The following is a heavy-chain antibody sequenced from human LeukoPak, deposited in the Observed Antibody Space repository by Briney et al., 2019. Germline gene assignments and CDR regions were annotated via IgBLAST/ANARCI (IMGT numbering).Heavy chain of an antibody. CDR1: GGSISSSSYY. J-gene: IGHJ4*02. CDR3: ARALQPRYYGSGSPPGYFDY. Sequence: SETLSLTCTVSGGSISSSSYYWGWIRQPPGKGLEWIGSIYYSGSTYYNPSLKSRVTISVDTSKNQFSLKLSSVTAADTAVYYCARALQPRYYGSGSPPGYFDYWGQGTLVIVSS. D-gene: IGHD3-10*01. V-gene: IGHV4-39*07. CDR2: IYYSGST.